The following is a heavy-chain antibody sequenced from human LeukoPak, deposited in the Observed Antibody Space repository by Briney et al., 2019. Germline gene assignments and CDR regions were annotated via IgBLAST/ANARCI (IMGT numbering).Heavy chain of an antibody. CDR3: ARALRIVVVPAAPRPDAFDI. D-gene: IGHD2-2*01. Sequence: SQTLSLTCAISGDSVSSNSAAWNWIRQSPSRGLEWLGRTYYRSKWYNDYAVSVKSRITINPDTSKNQFSLQLNSVTPEDTAVYYCARALRIVVVPAAPRPDAFDIWGQGTMVTVSS. J-gene: IGHJ3*02. CDR1: GDSVSSNSAA. CDR2: TYYRSKWYN. V-gene: IGHV6-1*01.